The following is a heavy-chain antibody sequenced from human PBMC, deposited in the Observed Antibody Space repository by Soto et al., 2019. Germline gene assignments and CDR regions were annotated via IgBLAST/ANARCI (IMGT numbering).Heavy chain of an antibody. CDR2: ISSSSSYI. CDR3: ASGFSSGYYLSLGFSNDY. CDR1: GFTFSSYS. V-gene: IGHV3-21*01. Sequence: EVQLVESGGGLVKPGGSLRLYCAASGFTFSSYSMNWVRQAPGKGLEWVSSISSSSSYIYYADSVKGRFTISRDNAKNSLYLQMNSLRAEDTAVYYCASGFSSGYYLSLGFSNDYLGQGTLVTVSS. J-gene: IGHJ4*02. D-gene: IGHD3-22*01.